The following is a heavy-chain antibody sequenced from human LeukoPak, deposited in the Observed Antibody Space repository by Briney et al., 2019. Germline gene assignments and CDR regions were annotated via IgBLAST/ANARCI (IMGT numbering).Heavy chain of an antibody. CDR2: ISSSGKTI. V-gene: IGHV3-11*04. J-gene: IGHJ4*02. CDR1: GFTLSDYY. CDR3: ARASPGGNSGYDSLDY. D-gene: IGHD5-12*01. Sequence: PGGSLRLSCAASGFTLSDYYMSWIRQAPGKGLECVSDISSSGKTINYADSVKGRFTISRDNAKNSLYLQMNSLRAEDTAVYYCARASPGGNSGYDSLDYWGQGTLVTVSS.